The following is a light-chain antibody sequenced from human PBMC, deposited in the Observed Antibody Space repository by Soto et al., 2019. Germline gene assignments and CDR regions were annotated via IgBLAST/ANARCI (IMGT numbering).Light chain of an antibody. J-gene: IGKJ2*01. V-gene: IGKV1-39*01. CDR3: QQSYSSPPT. CDR2: ATS. CDR1: QTIHSY. Sequence: DLQMTQSPSSLSASVGDRVSITCRASQTIHSYLNWYQQKPGKAPKLLIYATSSLQSGVPSRFSGTGSGTDFTLTISSLQPEDYASYHCQQSYSSPPTFGQGTKLEIK.